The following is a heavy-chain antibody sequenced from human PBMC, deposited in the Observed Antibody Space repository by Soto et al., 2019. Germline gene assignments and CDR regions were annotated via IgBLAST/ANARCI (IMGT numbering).Heavy chain of an antibody. CDR1: GFTFSSYA. D-gene: IGHD3-3*01. Sequence: GGSLRLSCAASGFTFSSYAMSWVRQAPGKGLEWVSAISGSGGSTYYADSVKGRFTISRDNSKNTLYLQMNSLRAEDTAVYYCAKTEPQYYDFWSGYSGYFDYWGQGTLVTVS. V-gene: IGHV3-23*01. CDR3: AKTEPQYYDFWSGYSGYFDY. CDR2: ISGSGGST. J-gene: IGHJ4*02.